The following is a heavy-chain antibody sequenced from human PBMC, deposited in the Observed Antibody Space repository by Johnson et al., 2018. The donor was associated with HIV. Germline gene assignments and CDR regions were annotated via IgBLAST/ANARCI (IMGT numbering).Heavy chain of an antibody. Sequence: DVQVVESGGGLVQPGGSLRLSCAASGFTISGYYMSWVRQAPGKVPEWVSVVSSGGTSYYADSVKGRFTISRDNSKNTLYLQMNSLRAEDTAVYYCAGMVGGEAFDIWGQGTMVTVSS. CDR1: GFTISGYY. J-gene: IGHJ3*02. CDR3: AGMVGGEAFDI. V-gene: IGHV3-66*02. CDR2: VSSGGTS. D-gene: IGHD3-16*01.